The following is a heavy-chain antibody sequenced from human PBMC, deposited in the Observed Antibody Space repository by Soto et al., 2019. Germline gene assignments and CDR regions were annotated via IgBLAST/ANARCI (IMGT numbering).Heavy chain of an antibody. CDR3: THGMDV. V-gene: IGHV1-3*01. J-gene: IGHJ6*02. Sequence: VASVKVSCKASGYKFSTYVIHWVRQAPGQRPEWMGWINADKGNTKYSPRFQGRVTMTRDASASTVYMELSSLGSEDTAVYYCTHGMDVWGQGTTVTVSS. CDR2: INADKGNT. CDR1: GYKFSTYV.